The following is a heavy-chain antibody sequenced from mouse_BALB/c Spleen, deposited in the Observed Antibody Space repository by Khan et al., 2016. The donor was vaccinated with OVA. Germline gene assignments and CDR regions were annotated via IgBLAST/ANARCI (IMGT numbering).Heavy chain of an antibody. J-gene: IGHJ4*01. CDR2: IAPGSSNA. Sequence: DLVKPGASVKLSCTASGYTFTSYWINWIKQRPGQGLEWIGRIAPGSSNAYYNDMFKGMAILTVDTSSSTAYIQRSSRSTEDTAVYFCARENYYDRSCYTMDYWGQGTTVTVSS. CDR3: ARENYYDRSCYTMDY. CDR1: GYTFTSYW. D-gene: IGHD1-1*01. V-gene: IGHV1S41*01.